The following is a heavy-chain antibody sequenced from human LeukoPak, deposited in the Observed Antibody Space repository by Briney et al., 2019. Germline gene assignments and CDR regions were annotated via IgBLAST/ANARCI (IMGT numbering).Heavy chain of an antibody. CDR3: ARHPGGLKDPFDI. Sequence: TGGSLRLSCAASGFTFSSYAMSWVRQAPGKGLEWVSYISSSSSTIYYADSVKGRFTISRDNAKNSLYLQMNSLRDEDTAVFYCARHPGGLKDPFDIWGQGTMVTVSS. V-gene: IGHV3-48*02. J-gene: IGHJ3*02. CDR2: ISSSSSTI. D-gene: IGHD6-19*01. CDR1: GFTFSSYA.